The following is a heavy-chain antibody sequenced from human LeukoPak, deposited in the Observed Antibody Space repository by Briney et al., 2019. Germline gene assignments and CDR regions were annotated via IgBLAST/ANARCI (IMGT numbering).Heavy chain of an antibody. J-gene: IGHJ3*02. CDR2: IYHSGST. CDR3: ASFGSSGWYLGAFDI. Sequence: SGTLSLTCAVSGGSISSSNWWSWVRQPPGKGLEWTGEIYHSGSTNYNPSLKCRVTISVDKSKNQFSLKLSSVTAADTAVYYCASFGSSGWYLGAFDIWGQGTMVTVSS. CDR1: GGSISSSNW. D-gene: IGHD6-19*01. V-gene: IGHV4-4*02.